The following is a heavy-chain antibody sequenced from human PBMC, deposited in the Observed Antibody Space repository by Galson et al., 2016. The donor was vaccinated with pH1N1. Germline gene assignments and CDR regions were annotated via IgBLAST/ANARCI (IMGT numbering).Heavy chain of an antibody. J-gene: IGHJ3*02. Sequence: QSGAEVKKPGESLKISCKASGYRFTTYWIAWVRQEPGKGLEWVGVVNPGGSTIRYSPPFQGQVTISSDKSINSAYLQWSSLKASDTAIYYCARQNDYGDYRGDAFDIWGQGTMVIVSS. V-gene: IGHV5-51*01. CDR2: VNPGGSTI. CDR1: GYRFTTYW. D-gene: IGHD4-17*01. CDR3: ARQNDYGDYRGDAFDI.